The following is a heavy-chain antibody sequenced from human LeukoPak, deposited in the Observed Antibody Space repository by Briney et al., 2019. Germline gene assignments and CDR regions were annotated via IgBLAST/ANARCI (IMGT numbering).Heavy chain of an antibody. V-gene: IGHV1-69*01. CDR2: IIPIFGTA. CDR3: ARGYDYYDSSGYYYFDY. J-gene: IGHJ4*02. Sequence: ASVKVSCKASGGTFSSYAISWVRQAPGPGLEWMGGIIPIFGTANYAQKFQGRVTITADESTSTAYMELSSLRSEDTAVYYCARGYDYYDSSGYYYFDYWGQGTLVTVSS. D-gene: IGHD3-22*01. CDR1: GGTFSSYA.